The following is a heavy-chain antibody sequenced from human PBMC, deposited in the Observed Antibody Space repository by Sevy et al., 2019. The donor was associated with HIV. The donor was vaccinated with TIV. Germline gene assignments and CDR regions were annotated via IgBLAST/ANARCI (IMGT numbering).Heavy chain of an antibody. CDR3: AREGCSKPHDY. CDR2: FSFDCGKI. D-gene: IGHD2-2*01. CDR1: GFTFSSYA. J-gene: IGHJ4*02. V-gene: IGHV3-23*01. Sequence: GGSLRLSCAASGFTFSSYAMSWVRQAPGKGLGWVSTFSFDCGKINYADSVEGRFTISRDNSKNTLYRQMNSLRAEDTAVYYCAREGCSKPHDYWGQGTLVTVSS.